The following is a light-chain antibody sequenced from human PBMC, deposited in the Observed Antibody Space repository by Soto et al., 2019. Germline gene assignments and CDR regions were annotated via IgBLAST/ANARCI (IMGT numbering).Light chain of an antibody. CDR3: QLATIYSRT. CDR2: GSS. J-gene: IGKJ1*01. V-gene: IGKV1-12*01. CDR1: QGVSDW. Sequence: IRMTQYTSSVSASVGDSVTITCRASQGVSDWVAWYQQKPGEAPKLLIYGSSSLLSGVPSRFSGTRSGTDFTLTISSLQPEDFAPYYCQLATIYSRTFAQGTKVDIK.